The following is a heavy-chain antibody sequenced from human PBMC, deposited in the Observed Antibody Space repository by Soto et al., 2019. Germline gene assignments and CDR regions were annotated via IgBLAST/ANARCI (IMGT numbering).Heavy chain of an antibody. V-gene: IGHV3-21*01. Sequence: EVQLVESGGGLVKPGGSLRLSCAASGFTFSSYSMNWVRQAPGKGLEWVSSISSSSSYIYYADSVKGRFTISRDNAKNSLYLQMNSLRAEDTAVYYCARVLRGYDFGLFDYWGQGTLVTVSS. D-gene: IGHD5-12*01. CDR2: ISSSSSYI. CDR3: ARVLRGYDFGLFDY. CDR1: GFTFSSYS. J-gene: IGHJ4*02.